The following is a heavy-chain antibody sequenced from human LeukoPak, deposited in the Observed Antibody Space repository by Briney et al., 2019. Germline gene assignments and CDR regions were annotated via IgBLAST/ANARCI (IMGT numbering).Heavy chain of an antibody. CDR3: TRDSGTYNWFDP. CDR2: IDKKDKGYATAT. J-gene: IGHJ5*02. D-gene: IGHD1-26*01. CDR1: AFTFSGSA. Sequence: SGGSLRLSCAASAFTFSGSAIHWVRQSSGKGLEWVGQIDKKDKGYATATAYAASVKGRFTISRDDSINTAYLQMKSLKTEDTALYYCTRDSGTYNWFDPWGQGTLVTVSS. V-gene: IGHV3-73*01.